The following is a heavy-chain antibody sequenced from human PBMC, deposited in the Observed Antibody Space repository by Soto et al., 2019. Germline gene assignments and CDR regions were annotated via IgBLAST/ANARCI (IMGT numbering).Heavy chain of an antibody. V-gene: IGHV3-15*01. D-gene: IGHD3-3*01. CDR1: GSTFSNAW. Sequence: GGSLRLSCAASGSTFSNAWMNWVRQAPGKGLEWVARIKSKTDGGTTDYAAPVNGRFSISRDDSKNTLYLQMNSLKTEDTAVYYCTTERISYDFWSDYLHDAFDIWGQGTMVTVSS. CDR2: IKSKTDGGTT. J-gene: IGHJ3*02. CDR3: TTERISYDFWSDYLHDAFDI.